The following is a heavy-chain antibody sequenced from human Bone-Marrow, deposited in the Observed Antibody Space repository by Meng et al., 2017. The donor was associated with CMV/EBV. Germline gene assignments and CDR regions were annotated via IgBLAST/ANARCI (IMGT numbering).Heavy chain of an antibody. V-gene: IGHV4-59*06. D-gene: IGHD7-27*01. J-gene: IGHJ4*01. CDR1: GGSFSGYY. CDR3: ARMVTGGYYFDY. Sequence: SETLSLTCAVYGGSFSGYYWSWIRQPPGKGLEWIGYTYSTRGIFYNPSLKSRLLISLDTSKNQFSLQLKSVTVADGAVYYCARMVTGGYYFDYWGQGSLVTVSS. CDR2: TYSTRGI.